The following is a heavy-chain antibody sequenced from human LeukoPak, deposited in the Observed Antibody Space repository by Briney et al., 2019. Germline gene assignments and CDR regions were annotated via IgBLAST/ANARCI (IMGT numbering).Heavy chain of an antibody. CDR3: AKEGGYCSGGTCYPWWFDA. Sequence: ASVKVSCKASGYTFTTYYVHWVRQAPGQEIEWMGWINPKSGGTNYAQKFQGRVTMTRDTSITTVHMELNSLRSDDPAVYYCAKEGGYCSGGTCYPWWFDAWGQGTLVSVSS. J-gene: IGHJ5*02. V-gene: IGHV1-2*02. CDR1: GYTFTTYY. D-gene: IGHD2-15*01. CDR2: INPKSGGT.